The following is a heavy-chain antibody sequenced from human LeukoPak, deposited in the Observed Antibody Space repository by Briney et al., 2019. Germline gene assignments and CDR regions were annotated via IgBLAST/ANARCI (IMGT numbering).Heavy chain of an antibody. CDR3: AAAPWWELLFFDY. Sequence: SVKVSCKASGFTFTSSAMQWVRQARGQRLEWIGWIVVGSGNTNYAQKFQERVTITRDMSTSTDYMELSSLRSEDTAVYYCAAAPWWELLFFDYWGQGTLVTVSS. CDR1: GFTFTSSA. D-gene: IGHD1-26*01. V-gene: IGHV1-58*02. J-gene: IGHJ4*02. CDR2: IVVGSGNT.